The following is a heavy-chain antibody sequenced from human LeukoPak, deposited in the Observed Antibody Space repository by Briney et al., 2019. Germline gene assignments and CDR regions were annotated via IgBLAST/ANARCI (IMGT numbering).Heavy chain of an antibody. D-gene: IGHD3-16*01. CDR1: GFTFSDYS. CDR3: ARARLGYYDEYFDP. Sequence: PGGSLRLSCAPSGFTFSDYSMTWVRQAPGKGLEWVSSIISTSSHINYADSVRGRFAISRDNAKNALFLQMTSLTDEDTALYYCARARLGYYDEYFDPWGQGTQVTVSS. CDR2: IISTSSHI. V-gene: IGHV3-21*01. J-gene: IGHJ5*02.